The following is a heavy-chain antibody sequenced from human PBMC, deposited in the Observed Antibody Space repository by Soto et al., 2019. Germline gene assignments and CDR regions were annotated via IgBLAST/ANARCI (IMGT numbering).Heavy chain of an antibody. V-gene: IGHV4-4*07. D-gene: IGHD2-2*01. CDR1: GGSISSYC. CDR3: ARSQGGYCSSTSCYGTYYYYYGMDV. Sequence: SETLSLTCTVSGGSISSYCWGWIRQPAGKGLEWIGRIYTSGSTNYNPSLKSRVTMSVDTSKNQFSLKLSSVTAADTAVYYCARSQGGYCSSTSCYGTYYYYYGMDVWGQGTTVTVSS. CDR2: IYTSGST. J-gene: IGHJ6*02.